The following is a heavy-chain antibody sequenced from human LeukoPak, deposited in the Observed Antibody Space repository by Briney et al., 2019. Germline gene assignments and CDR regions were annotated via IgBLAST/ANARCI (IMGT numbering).Heavy chain of an antibody. CDR1: GFTSSRYW. CDR3: AKFIGHDYGAYFDY. CDR2: IKEDGSEK. Sequence: GGSLRLSCAAPGFTSSRYWMTWVRQAPGEGLEWVANIKEDGSEKNYVDSVEGRFTISRDNSKNTLYLQMNSLRAEDTAVYYCAKFIGHDYGAYFDYWGQGTLVTVSS. D-gene: IGHD4-17*01. V-gene: IGHV3-7*01. J-gene: IGHJ4*02.